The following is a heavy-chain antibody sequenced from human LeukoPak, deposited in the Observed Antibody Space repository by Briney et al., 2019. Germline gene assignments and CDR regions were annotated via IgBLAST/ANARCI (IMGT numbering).Heavy chain of an antibody. J-gene: IGHJ4*02. Sequence: GGSLRLSCAASGFTFSSYAMHWVRQAPGKGLEWVAVISYDGSNKYYADSVKGRFTISRDNSKNTLYLQMNSLRAEDTAVYYCARAPDIVVVVAATHFDYWGQGTLVTVSS. CDR2: ISYDGSNK. CDR3: ARAPDIVVVVAATHFDY. D-gene: IGHD2-15*01. CDR1: GFTFSSYA. V-gene: IGHV3-30-3*01.